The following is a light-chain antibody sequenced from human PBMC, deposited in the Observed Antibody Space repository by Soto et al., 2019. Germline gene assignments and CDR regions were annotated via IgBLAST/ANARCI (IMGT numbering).Light chain of an antibody. CDR2: KTS. J-gene: IGKJ1*01. CDR3: HQYNSYWT. CDR1: QDINNY. V-gene: IGKV1-5*03. Sequence: DIQLTQSPSSLSASVVDIVTITCQASQDINNYLNWYQQKPGKAPKLLIYKTSILENGVPSRFSGSGSGTEFTLSISSLQPDDFATYYCHQYNSYWTFGQGTKVDIK.